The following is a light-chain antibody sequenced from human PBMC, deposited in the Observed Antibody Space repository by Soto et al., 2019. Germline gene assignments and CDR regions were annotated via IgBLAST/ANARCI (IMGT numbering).Light chain of an antibody. V-gene: IGKV3-15*01. Sequence: EIVMTQSPATLSVSPGERATLSCRASQSVSSNLAWYKQKPGQAPRLLIYGASTRATGIPARFSGSGSGTEFTLTISSLEYEDFAVYYCQQYNNWPGTFGQGTKVDI. CDR2: GAS. J-gene: IGKJ1*01. CDR3: QQYNNWPGT. CDR1: QSVSSN.